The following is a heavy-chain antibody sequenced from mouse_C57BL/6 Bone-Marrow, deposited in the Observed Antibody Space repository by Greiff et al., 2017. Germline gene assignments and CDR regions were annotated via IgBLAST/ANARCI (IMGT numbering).Heavy chain of an antibody. V-gene: IGHV1-76*01. CDR3: ARRGEVLDY. CDR1: GYTFTDYY. J-gene: IGHJ2*01. Sequence: QVQLQQSGAELVRPGASVKLSCKASGYTFTDYYINWVQQRPGQGLEWIARIYPGSGNTYYNEKFKGKATLTAEKSSSTAYMQLSSLTSEDSAVYFCARRGEVLDYWGQGTTLTVSS. CDR2: IYPGSGNT.